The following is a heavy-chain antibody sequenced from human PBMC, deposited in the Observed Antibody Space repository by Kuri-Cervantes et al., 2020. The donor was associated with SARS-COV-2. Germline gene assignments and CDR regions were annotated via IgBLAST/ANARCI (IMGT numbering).Heavy chain of an antibody. CDR3: ARIQATTVIADF. Sequence: SGPTLVKPTQPLTLTCTFSGFSLSTSGVGVGWIRQPPGKALEWLALIYWDDDKRYGPSLKSRLTITKDTSKNQVVLTMTNVDPVDTATYYCARIQATTVIADFWGQGTLVTVSS. J-gene: IGHJ4*02. D-gene: IGHD4-11*01. V-gene: IGHV2-5*05. CDR2: IYWDDDK. CDR1: GFSLSTSGVG.